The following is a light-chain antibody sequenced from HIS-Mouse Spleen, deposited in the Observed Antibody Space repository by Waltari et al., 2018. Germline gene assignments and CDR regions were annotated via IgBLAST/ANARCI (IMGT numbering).Light chain of an antibody. CDR1: QGISSY. CDR3: QQYYSYLPIT. CDR2: AAS. Sequence: AIRMTQSPSSFSASTGDRVTITCRASQGISSYLAWYQQKPGKAPKLLIYAASTLQSGVPSRFSGSGSGTDFTLTISCLQSEDFATYYYQQYYSYLPITFGQGTRLEIK. J-gene: IGKJ5*01. V-gene: IGKV1-8*01.